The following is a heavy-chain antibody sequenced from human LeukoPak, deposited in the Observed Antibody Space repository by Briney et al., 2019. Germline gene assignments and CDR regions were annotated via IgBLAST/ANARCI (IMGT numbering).Heavy chain of an antibody. CDR2: IYHSGST. D-gene: IGHD3-9*01. V-gene: IGHV4-38-2*02. CDR3: ARRTTYFGWIPSESPSCFDY. J-gene: IGHJ4*02. Sequence: SETLSLTCTVSGFSISSGYYWGWIRQPLGKGLEWIANIYHSGSTFYNPSLKSRVTISVDTSKNQFSLKLSSVTAADTAFYYCARRTTYFGWIPSESPSCFDYWGQGTLVTVSS. CDR1: GFSISSGYY.